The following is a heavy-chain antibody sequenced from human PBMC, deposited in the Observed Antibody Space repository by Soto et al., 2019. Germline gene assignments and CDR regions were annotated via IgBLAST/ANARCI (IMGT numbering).Heavy chain of an antibody. CDR1: GYTFTSYD. Sequence: GASVKVSCKASGYTFTSYDINWVRQATGQGLEWMGWMNPNSGNTGYAQKFQGRVTMTRNTSISTAYMELSSLRSEDTAVYYCARLQYYDSTGRWYFDLWGRGTLVTVSS. CDR2: MNPNSGNT. D-gene: IGHD3-22*01. V-gene: IGHV1-8*01. J-gene: IGHJ2*01. CDR3: ARLQYYDSTGRWYFDL.